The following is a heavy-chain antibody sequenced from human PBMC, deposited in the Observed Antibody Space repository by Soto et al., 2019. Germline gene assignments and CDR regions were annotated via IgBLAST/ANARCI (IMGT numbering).Heavy chain of an antibody. J-gene: IGHJ6*02. CDR1: RYSFTTYW. D-gene: IGHD3-22*01. CDR3: ARLGYYDSSGPRDYYYGMDV. V-gene: IGHV5-51*01. Sequence: GESLKISCKGSRYSFTTYWIGWVRQMPGKGLEWVGIIYPRDSDARYSPSFQGQVTISADKSINTAYLQWSSLKASDTAMYYCARLGYYDSSGPRDYYYGMDVWGQGTTVTVSS. CDR2: IYPRDSDA.